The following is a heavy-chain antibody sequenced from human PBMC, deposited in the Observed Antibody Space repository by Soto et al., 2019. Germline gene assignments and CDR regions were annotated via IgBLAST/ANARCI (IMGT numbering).Heavy chain of an antibody. Sequence: QVQLVESGGGVVQPGRSLRLSCTASGFKLRNYAIHWVRQAPGKGLEWLAVIWFDGSKKYYADSVKGRFTISRDNSKDAVYRLMSSLTAVYTGVLYCGRAYSMVRLDRFHPWGQGTLVTVSS. CDR1: GFKLRNYA. D-gene: IGHD1-26*01. CDR3: GRAYSMVRLDRFHP. CDR2: IWFDGSKK. V-gene: IGHV3-33*01. J-gene: IGHJ5*02.